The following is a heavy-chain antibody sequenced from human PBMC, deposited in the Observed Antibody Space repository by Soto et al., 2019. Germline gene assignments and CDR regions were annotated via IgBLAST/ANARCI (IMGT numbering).Heavy chain of an antibody. CDR3: ANGTGDYVWGKYPRGFYS. V-gene: IGHV3-23*01. CDR2: ISGSGGST. J-gene: IGHJ5*01. CDR1: GFTFSSYA. Sequence: PGGSLRLSCAASGFTFSSYAMTWVRQAPGKGLEWVSVISGSGGSTHYADSVNGRFTISRDNSKNTLYLQMNNLRDEDTVVYHCANGTGDYVWGKYPRGFYSWGQGTLVTVSS. D-gene: IGHD3-16*01.